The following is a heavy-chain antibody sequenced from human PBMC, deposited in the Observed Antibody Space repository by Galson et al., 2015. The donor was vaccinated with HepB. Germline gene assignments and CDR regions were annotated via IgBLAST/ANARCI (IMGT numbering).Heavy chain of an antibody. D-gene: IGHD6-6*01. J-gene: IGHJ4*02. Sequence: SLRLSCAASGFTFSDYYMSWIRQAPGKGLEWVSYISSSSSYTNYADSVKGRFTISRDNAKNSLYLQMNSLRAEDTAVYYCASGIAARPVDYWGQGTLVTVSS. CDR3: ASGIAARPVDY. CDR1: GFTFSDYY. CDR2: ISSSSSYT. V-gene: IGHV3-11*06.